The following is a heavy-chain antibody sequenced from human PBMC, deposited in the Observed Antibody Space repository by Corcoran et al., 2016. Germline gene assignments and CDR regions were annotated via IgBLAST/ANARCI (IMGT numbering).Heavy chain of an antibody. D-gene: IGHD2-15*01. CDR3: ARDPYCSGGSCSGYYFDC. J-gene: IGHJ4*02. CDR2: ISSSSSYI. CDR1: GFTFSSYS. Sequence: EVQLVESGGGLVKPGGSLRLSCAASGFTFSSYSMNWVRQAPGKGLEWVSSISSSSSYIYYADSVKGRFTISRDNAKNSLYLQMNSLRAEDTAVYDCARDPYCSGGSCSGYYFDCWGQGTLVTVSS. V-gene: IGHV3-21*01.